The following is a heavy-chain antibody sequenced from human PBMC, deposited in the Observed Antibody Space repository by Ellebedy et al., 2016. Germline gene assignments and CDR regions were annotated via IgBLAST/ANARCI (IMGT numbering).Heavy chain of an antibody. CDR2: ISWNSGSL. CDR1: GFTFDDYA. V-gene: IGHV3-9*01. CDR3: AKDREAGWGNGVRSPSFDS. Sequence: GGSLRLSCAASGFTFDDYAMHWVRPRLPPGKGLEWVSGISWNSGSLGYADSVKGRFTISRDNAKNSLYLQMNSLRVEDTALYFCAKDREAGWGNGVRSPSFDSWGQGTLVTVSS. J-gene: IGHJ4*02. D-gene: IGHD3-10*01.